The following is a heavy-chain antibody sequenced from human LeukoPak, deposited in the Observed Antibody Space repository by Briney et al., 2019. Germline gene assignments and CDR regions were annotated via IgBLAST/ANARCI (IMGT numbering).Heavy chain of an antibody. J-gene: IGHJ3*02. V-gene: IGHV5-51*01. D-gene: IGHD6-19*01. CDR3: ARPLNYSSGWYGAFDI. CDR2: IDPGDSDT. CDR1: GYTFATDW. Sequence: GESLKISCRGPGYTFATDWIAWVRQMPGKGLEWMGIIDPGDSDTRYSPSFQGQVTISADKSISTAYLQWSSLKASDTAMYYCARPLNYSSGWYGAFDIWGQGTMVTVSS.